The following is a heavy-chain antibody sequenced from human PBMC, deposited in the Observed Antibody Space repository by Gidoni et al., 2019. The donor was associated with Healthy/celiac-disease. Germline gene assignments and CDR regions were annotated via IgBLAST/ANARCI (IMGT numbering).Heavy chain of an antibody. CDR1: GSTFCSYG. D-gene: IGHD3-22*01. CDR2: IGYDGSNK. Sequence: QVQLVESGGGVVQPGRSLRLSCPASGSTFCSYGMHWVRQAPGKGLEWVAVIGYDGSNKYYADSVKGRFTISRDNSKNTLYLQMNSLRAEDTAVYYCARDSTDYYDSSGSVDYWGQGTLVTVSS. CDR3: ARDSTDYYDSSGSVDY. J-gene: IGHJ4*02. V-gene: IGHV3-33*01.